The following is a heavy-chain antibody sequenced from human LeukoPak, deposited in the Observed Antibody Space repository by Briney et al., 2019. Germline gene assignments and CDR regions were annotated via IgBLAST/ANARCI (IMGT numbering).Heavy chain of an antibody. CDR1: GFVVSSSY. CDR3: ARGHRYYGSGSYSFDY. D-gene: IGHD3-10*01. Sequence: GGSLRLSRAASGFVVSSSYMSWVRQAPGKGLEWVSVIYSGGTTYYADSVKGRFTTSRDNSKSTLFLQMSSLRAEDTAVYYCARGHRYYGSGSYSFDYWGQGTLVTVSS. CDR2: IYSGGTT. V-gene: IGHV3-53*01. J-gene: IGHJ4*02.